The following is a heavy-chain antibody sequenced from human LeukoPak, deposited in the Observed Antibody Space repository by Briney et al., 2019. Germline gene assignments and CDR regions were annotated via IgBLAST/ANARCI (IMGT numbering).Heavy chain of an antibody. V-gene: IGHV1-69*13. CDR3: ARGGLNPNRIAAQNPNFDY. J-gene: IGHJ4*02. Sequence: GASVKVSCKASGGTFSSYAISWVRQAPGQGLEWMGGIIPIFGTANYAQKFQGRVTITADESTSTAYMELSRLRSDDTAVYYCARGGLNPNRIAAQNPNFDYWGQGTLVTVSS. CDR1: GGTFSSYA. CDR2: IIPIFGTA. D-gene: IGHD6-6*01.